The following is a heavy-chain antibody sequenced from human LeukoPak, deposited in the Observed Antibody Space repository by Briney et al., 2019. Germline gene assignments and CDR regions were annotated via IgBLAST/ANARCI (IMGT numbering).Heavy chain of an antibody. CDR1: GFTFSSYA. V-gene: IGHV3-23*01. CDR3: ARDLLSGYFQH. CDR2: ISGSGGST. D-gene: IGHD7-27*01. Sequence: GGSLRLSCAASGFTFSSYAMSWVRQAPGKGLEWVSAISGSGGSTYYADSVKGRFTISRDNAKNSLYLQMNSLRAEDTAVYYCARDLLSGYFQHWGQGTLVTVSS. J-gene: IGHJ1*01.